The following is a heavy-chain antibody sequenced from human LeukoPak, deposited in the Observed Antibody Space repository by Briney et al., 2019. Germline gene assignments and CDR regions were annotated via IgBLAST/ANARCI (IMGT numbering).Heavy chain of an antibody. V-gene: IGHV4-39*01. CDR3: ARRPVTTGANWFDP. CDR2: IYYSGST. Sequence: SETLSLTCTVSGGSISSSSYYWGWIRQPPGKGLEWIGSIYYSGSTYYNPSLKSRVTISVDTSKNQFSLKLSSVTAADTAVYYCARRPVTTGANWFDPWGQGTPVTVSS. J-gene: IGHJ5*02. CDR1: GGSISSSSYY. D-gene: IGHD4-11*01.